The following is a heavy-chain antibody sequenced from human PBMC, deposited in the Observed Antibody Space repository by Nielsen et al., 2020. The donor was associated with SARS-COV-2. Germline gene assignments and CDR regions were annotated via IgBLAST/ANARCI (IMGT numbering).Heavy chain of an antibody. V-gene: IGHV4-39*01. J-gene: IGHJ4*02. D-gene: IGHD3-9*01. CDR3: ARLRYFDWLSRDY. Sequence: GSLRLSCTVSGGSISSSSYYWGWIRQPPGKGLEWIGSIYYSGSTYYNPSLKSRVTISVGTSKNQFSLKLSSVTAADTAVYYCARLRYFDWLSRDYWGQGTLVTVSS. CDR1: GGSISSSSYY. CDR2: IYYSGST.